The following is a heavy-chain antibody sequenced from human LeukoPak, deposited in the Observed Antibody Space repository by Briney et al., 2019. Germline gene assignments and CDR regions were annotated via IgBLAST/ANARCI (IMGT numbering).Heavy chain of an antibody. CDR1: GGSFSGYY. Sequence: PSETLSLTCAVYGGSFSGYYWSWIRQPPGKGLEWIGEINHSGSTNYNPSLKSRVTISVDTSKNQFSLKLSSVTAADTAMYYCARLGAVYSNYYYGMDVWGQGTTVTVSS. CDR2: INHSGST. CDR3: ARLGAVYSNYYYGMDV. D-gene: IGHD6-13*01. J-gene: IGHJ6*02. V-gene: IGHV4-34*01.